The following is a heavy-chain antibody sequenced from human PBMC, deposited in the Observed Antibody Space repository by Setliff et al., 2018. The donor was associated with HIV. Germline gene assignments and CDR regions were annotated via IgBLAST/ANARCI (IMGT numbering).Heavy chain of an antibody. CDR3: APERGSSSSYNWFDP. V-gene: IGHV2-5*01. CDR1: GFSLSTSGVG. CDR2: IYWNDDR. D-gene: IGHD6-6*01. J-gene: IGHJ5*02. Sequence: GSGPTLVNPTQPLTLTCTFSGFSLSTSGVGVGWIRQPPGKALEWLALIYWNDDRRYSPSLKSRLTITKDTSKNQVLLTMTNMDPVDTATYYCAPERGSSSSYNWFDPWGKGTLFTVSS.